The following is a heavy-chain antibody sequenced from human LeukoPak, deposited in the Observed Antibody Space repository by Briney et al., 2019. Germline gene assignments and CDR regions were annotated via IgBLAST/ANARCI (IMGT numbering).Heavy chain of an antibody. CDR2: FDPEDGET. V-gene: IGHV1-24*01. Sequence: ASVKVSCKVSGYTLTELSMHWVRQAPGKGPEWMGGFDPEDGETIYAQKFQGRVTMTEDTSTDTAYMELSSLRSEDTAVYYCASAGDYSLTRNYFDYWGQGTLVTVSS. J-gene: IGHJ4*02. CDR1: GYTLTELS. CDR3: ASAGDYSLTRNYFDY. D-gene: IGHD2-15*01.